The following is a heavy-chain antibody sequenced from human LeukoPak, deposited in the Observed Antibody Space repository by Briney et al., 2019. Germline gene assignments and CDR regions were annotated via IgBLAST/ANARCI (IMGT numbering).Heavy chain of an antibody. CDR2: IKSDGSNT. V-gene: IGHV3-74*01. D-gene: IGHD3-16*01. CDR1: GFTFSSHW. J-gene: IGHJ6*02. CDR3: ARGGDGMDV. Sequence: GGSLRLSCAASGFTFSSHWMHWVRQAPGKGLVWVSLIKSDGSNTAYADSVKGRFTISRDNAKSTLYLQMNSLRAEDTAVYYCARGGDGMDVWGQGTTVTVSS.